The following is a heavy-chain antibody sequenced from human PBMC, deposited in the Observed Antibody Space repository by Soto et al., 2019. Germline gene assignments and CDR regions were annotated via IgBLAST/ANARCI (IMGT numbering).Heavy chain of an antibody. D-gene: IGHD3-22*01. CDR3: VKGEDYYDSSYYYPFDY. Sequence: GGSMRPSRSADGASFSIYAMRWVRQVKGKGLEYVSSISTNGGSTDYADSVKGRFTISRDNAKNTVYLQMNILRVEDTAVYFCVKGEDYYDSSYYYPFDYWGQRTLVIVSS. J-gene: IGHJ4*02. V-gene: IGHV3-64D*06. CDR1: GASFSIYA. CDR2: ISTNGGST.